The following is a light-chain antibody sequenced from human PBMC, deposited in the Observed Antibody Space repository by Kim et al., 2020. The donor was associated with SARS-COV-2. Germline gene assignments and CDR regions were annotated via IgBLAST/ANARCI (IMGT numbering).Light chain of an antibody. Sequence: ASVGDRVTITCRASQDISSWLAWYQQKPGKAPKLLISAASSLQSGVPSRFSGSGSGTDFTLTISSLQPEDFASYYCQRADSFPLGFGGRTKVDIK. CDR2: AAS. CDR3: QRADSFPLG. CDR1: QDISSW. V-gene: IGKV1-12*01. J-gene: IGKJ4*01.